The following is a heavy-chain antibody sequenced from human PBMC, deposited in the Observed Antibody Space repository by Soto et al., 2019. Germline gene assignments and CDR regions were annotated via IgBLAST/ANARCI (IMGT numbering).Heavy chain of an antibody. Sequence: EVQLVESGGGLVQPGESLRLSCTASGITFSSYSMNWVRQARGKGLEWLSYISSSNTAYADSVKGRFTISRDNAKNSVYLQMNSLRDEDTAVYYCVGDQDVHAPMVHGNYWGRGTRVTVSS. J-gene: IGHJ4*02. CDR1: GITFSSYS. CDR3: VGDQDVHAPMVHGNY. D-gene: IGHD2-8*01. V-gene: IGHV3-48*02. CDR2: ISSSNT.